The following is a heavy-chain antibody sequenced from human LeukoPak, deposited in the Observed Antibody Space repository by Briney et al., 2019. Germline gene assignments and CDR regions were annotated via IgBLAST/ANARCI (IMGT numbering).Heavy chain of an antibody. CDR3: ARDPIAVAVLFDY. CDR2: INPNSGGT. J-gene: IGHJ4*02. Sequence: ASVKVSCKASGYTFTGYYMHWVRQAPGQGLEWMGWINPNSGGTNYAQKFQGRVTMTRDTSISTAYMELSRLRSDDTAVYYCARDPIAVAVLFDYWGQGTLVTVSS. V-gene: IGHV1-2*02. D-gene: IGHD6-19*01. CDR1: GYTFTGYY.